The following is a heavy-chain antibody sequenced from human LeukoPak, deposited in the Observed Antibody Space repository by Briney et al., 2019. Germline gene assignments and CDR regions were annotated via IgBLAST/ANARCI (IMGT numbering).Heavy chain of an antibody. Sequence: SETLSLTCAVYGGSFSGYYWSWIRQPPGKGLEWIGEINHSGSSNYNPSLTSRVTISVDTSKNQFSLKLSSVTAADTAVYYCSLGYCSGGSCYPSWFDPWGQGTLVTVSS. D-gene: IGHD2-15*01. CDR1: GGSFSGYY. V-gene: IGHV4-34*01. J-gene: IGHJ5*02. CDR3: SLGYCSGGSCYPSWFDP. CDR2: INHSGSS.